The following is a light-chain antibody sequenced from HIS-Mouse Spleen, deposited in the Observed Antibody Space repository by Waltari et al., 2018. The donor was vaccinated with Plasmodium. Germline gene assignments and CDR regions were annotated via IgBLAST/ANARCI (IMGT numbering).Light chain of an antibody. CDR2: EDS. Sequence: SYELTQPPSVSVSPGKTARITCSGHALPKKYAYWYQQQSGQAPVLVIYEDSKRPSGIPERFSGSSSGTMATLTISGAQVEDEADYYCYSTDSSGNHRVFGGGTKLTVL. CDR1: ALPKKY. J-gene: IGLJ3*02. V-gene: IGLV3-10*01. CDR3: YSTDSSGNHRV.